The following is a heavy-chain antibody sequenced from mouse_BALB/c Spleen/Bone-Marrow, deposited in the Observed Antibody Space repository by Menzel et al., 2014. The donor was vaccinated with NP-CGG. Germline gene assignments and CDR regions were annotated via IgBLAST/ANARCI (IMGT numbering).Heavy chain of an antibody. CDR1: GYTITNYY. CDR3: TQLGRFAY. J-gene: IGHJ3*01. CDR2: INPSNGGT. Sequence: QVQLQQSGAELVKPGASVKLSCKASGYTITNYYMYWVKQRPGQGLEWIGEINPSNGGTNFNEKFKSTATLTVDKSSSTVYMQLSSLTSEDSAVYYCTQLGRFAYWGQGTLVTVSA. D-gene: IGHD4-1*02. V-gene: IGHV1S81*02.